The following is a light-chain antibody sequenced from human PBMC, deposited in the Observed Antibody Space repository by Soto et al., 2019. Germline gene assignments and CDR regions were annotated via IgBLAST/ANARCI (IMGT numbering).Light chain of an antibody. J-gene: IGKJ4*01. CDR2: DTS. Sequence: EIQMTQSPATLSVSPGERATLSCRASQSVRDNIAWYQQKPGQTPRLLIYDTSARATGVPTRFSGSRSGAEFTLTINSLQSEDFAVYYCQPYNNWPLTFGGGTKVDIK. CDR1: QSVRDN. CDR3: QPYNNWPLT. V-gene: IGKV3-15*01.